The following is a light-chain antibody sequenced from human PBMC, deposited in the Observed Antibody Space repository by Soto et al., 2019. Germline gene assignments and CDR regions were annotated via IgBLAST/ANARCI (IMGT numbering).Light chain of an antibody. CDR3: QQYDNWPQYT. J-gene: IGKJ2*01. CDR1: RNIGAK. V-gene: IGKV3-15*01. Sequence: EIVMTQSPATLSVPPGERATLFCRASRNIGAKLAWFQQKPGQAPTLLMYAVSTRAAGVPPRFSGSGSGTEFTLTISGLQSEDFATYYCQQYDNWPQYTFGQGTKLEIK. CDR2: AVS.